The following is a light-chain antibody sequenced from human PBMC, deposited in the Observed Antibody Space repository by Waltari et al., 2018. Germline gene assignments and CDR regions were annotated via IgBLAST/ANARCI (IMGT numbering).Light chain of an antibody. CDR2: GVS. V-gene: IGKV3-11*01. CDR3: QQRSSRPLT. Sequence: DIVLTQSPATLSLSPGERATLSCRASQSVRNYLAWYQQKPGQAPRLLLYGVSNRATGIPARFSGSGSGTDFTLTISSLEPEDFAVYYCQQRSSRPLTFGGGTKVEIK. J-gene: IGKJ4*01. CDR1: QSVRNY.